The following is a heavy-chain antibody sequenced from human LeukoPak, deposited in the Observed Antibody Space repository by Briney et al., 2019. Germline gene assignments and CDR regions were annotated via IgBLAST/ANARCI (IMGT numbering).Heavy chain of an antibody. D-gene: IGHD6-13*01. CDR1: GYTFTSYD. Sequence: ASVKVSCKASGYTFTSYDINWVRQATGQGLEWMGWMNPNSGNTGYAQKFQSRVTMTRNTSISTAYMELSSLRSEDTAVYYCARVKDSSSWYWYYYYMDVWGKGTTVTVSS. CDR3: ARVKDSSSWYWYYYYMDV. J-gene: IGHJ6*03. CDR2: MNPNSGNT. V-gene: IGHV1-8*01.